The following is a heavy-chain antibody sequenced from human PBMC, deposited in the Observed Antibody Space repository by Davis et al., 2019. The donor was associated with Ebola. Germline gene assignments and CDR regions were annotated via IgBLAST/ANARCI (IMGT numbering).Heavy chain of an antibody. CDR1: GFVFRNYV. J-gene: IGHJ4*02. CDR2: ISGDSLYT. CDR3: ARVAAASRDY. D-gene: IGHD6-25*01. Sequence: GESLKISCAASGFVFRNYVMSWVRQAPGKGLEWVSYISGDSLYTNYADSVRGRLTISRDDAKNSLYLQMNSLRAEDTAVYYCARVAAASRDYWGQGTLVTVSS. V-gene: IGHV3-11*06.